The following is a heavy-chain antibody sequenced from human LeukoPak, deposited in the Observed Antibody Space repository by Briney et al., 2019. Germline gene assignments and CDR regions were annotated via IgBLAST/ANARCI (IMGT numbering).Heavy chain of an antibody. CDR2: IYYSGST. V-gene: IGHV4-59*01. CDR1: GGSISSYY. J-gene: IGHJ6*02. D-gene: IGHD3-16*02. CDR3: ARFIKGKSHYYYSMDV. Sequence: SETLSLTCTVSGGSISSYYWSWIRQPPGKGLEWIGYIYYSGSTNYNPSLKSRVTISVDTSKNQFSLKLSSVTAADTAVYYCARFIKGKSHYYYSMDVWGQGTTVTVSS.